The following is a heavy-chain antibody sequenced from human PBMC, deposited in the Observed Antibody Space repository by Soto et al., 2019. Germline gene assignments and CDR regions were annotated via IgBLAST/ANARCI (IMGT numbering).Heavy chain of an antibody. J-gene: IGHJ4*02. D-gene: IGHD1-26*01. V-gene: IGHV4-39*01. CDR2: IYYSGST. CDR1: GGSISSSSYY. Sequence: QLQLQESGPGLVKPSETLSLTCTVSGGSISSSSYYWGWIRQPPGKGLEWIGSIYYSGSTYYNPYLKSRVTISVDPSNKQFSLKLSSVTAANTAVYYCARNSGSYLFDYWGQGTLVTVSS. CDR3: ARNSGSYLFDY.